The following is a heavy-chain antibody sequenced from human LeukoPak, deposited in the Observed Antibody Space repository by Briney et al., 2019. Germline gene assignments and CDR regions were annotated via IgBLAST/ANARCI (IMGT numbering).Heavy chain of an antibody. V-gene: IGHV1-3*04. D-gene: IGHD3-22*01. CDR1: GYIFTNYG. Sequence: ASVKVSCKTSGYIFTNYGMHWVRQAPGQRLEWMAWINTGNGNARYSQNFQGRVTISRDTSATTAYMELSSLRSEDTAIYYCARDPLYDSNDYYYPHWGQGTLVTVSS. CDR3: ARDPLYDSNDYYYPH. CDR2: INTGNGNA. J-gene: IGHJ1*01.